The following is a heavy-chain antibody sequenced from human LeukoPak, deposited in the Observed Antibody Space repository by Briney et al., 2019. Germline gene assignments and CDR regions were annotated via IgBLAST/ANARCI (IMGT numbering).Heavy chain of an antibody. CDR3: AKGGNYAPLDY. CDR1: GVSFTDSA. V-gene: IGHV3-23*01. D-gene: IGHD1-7*01. CDR2: ISTSGGDT. J-gene: IGHJ4*02. Sequence: PGGSLRLSCAASGVSFTDSAMTWVRQAPGKGLEWVSAISTSGGDTIYTDSVKGRFTISRDNSKNTLYLQMNSLRAEDTAKYYCAKGGNYAPLDYWGQGTLVTVSS.